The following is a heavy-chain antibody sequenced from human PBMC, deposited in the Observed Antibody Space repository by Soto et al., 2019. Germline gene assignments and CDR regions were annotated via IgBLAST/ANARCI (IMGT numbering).Heavy chain of an antibody. CDR2: IYYSGST. D-gene: IGHD3-22*01. CDR3: ARAPTYYYDSSGPKFDY. V-gene: IGHV4-30-4*01. CDR1: GGSISSGDYY. J-gene: IGHJ4*02. Sequence: PSETLSLTCTVSGGSISSGDYYWSWIRQPPGKGLEWIGYIYYSGSTYYNPSLKSRVTISVDTSKNQFSLKLSSVTAADTAVYYCARAPTYYYDSSGPKFDYLGQGTLVTVPQ.